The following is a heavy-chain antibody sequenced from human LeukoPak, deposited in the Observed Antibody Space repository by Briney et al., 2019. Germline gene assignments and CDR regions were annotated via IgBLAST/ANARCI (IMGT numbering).Heavy chain of an antibody. D-gene: IGHD3-22*01. V-gene: IGHV4-34*01. CDR3: ARSIEVVVITPFDY. CDR1: GFTFSSYV. J-gene: IGHJ4*02. CDR2: IDHSGST. Sequence: KTGGSLRLSCAASGFTFSSYVMYWVRQPPGKGLEWIGEIDHSGSTNYNPSLKSRVTISVDTSKNQFSLKLSSVTAADTAVYYCARSIEVVVITPFDYWGQGTLVTVSS.